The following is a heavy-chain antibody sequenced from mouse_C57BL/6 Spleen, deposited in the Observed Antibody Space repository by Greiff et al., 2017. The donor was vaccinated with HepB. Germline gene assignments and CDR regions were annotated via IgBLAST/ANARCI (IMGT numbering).Heavy chain of an antibody. CDR1: GFTFSSYA. V-gene: IGHV5-4*03. CDR3: ATVVATNWYFDV. Sequence: EVKLMESGGGLVKPGGSLKLSCAASGFTFSSYAMSWVRQTPEKRLEWVATISDGGSYTYYPDNVKGRFTISRDNAKNNLYLQMSHLKSEDTAMYYCATVVATNWYFDVWATGTTVTVSS. CDR2: ISDGGSYT. J-gene: IGHJ1*03. D-gene: IGHD1-1*01.